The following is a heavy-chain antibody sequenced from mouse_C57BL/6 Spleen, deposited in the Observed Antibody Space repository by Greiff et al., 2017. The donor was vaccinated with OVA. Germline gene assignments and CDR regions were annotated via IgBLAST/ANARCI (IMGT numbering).Heavy chain of an antibody. CDR3: ARDCYGYDRGAY. Sequence: DVKLVESGGGLVKPGGSLKLSCAASGFTFSSYAMSWVRQTPEKRLEWVATISDGGSYTYYPDNVKGRFTISRDNAKNNLYLQMSHLKSEDTAMYYCARDCYGYDRGAYWGQGTLVTVSA. CDR2: ISDGGSYT. CDR1: GFTFSSYA. V-gene: IGHV5-4*01. D-gene: IGHD2-2*01. J-gene: IGHJ3*01.